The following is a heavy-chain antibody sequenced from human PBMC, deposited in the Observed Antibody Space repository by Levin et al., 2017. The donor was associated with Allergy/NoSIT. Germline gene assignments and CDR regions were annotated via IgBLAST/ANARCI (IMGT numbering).Heavy chain of an antibody. Sequence: GGSLRLSCSASGFPFSSYAMHWVRQAPGKGLEWVAVISYDGSNKYYADSVKGRFTISRDNSKKTLSLQMNSLRAEDTALYYCASINSIVNSDYWGQGTLVTVSS. V-gene: IGHV3-30*04. CDR2: ISYDGSNK. CDR3: ASINSIVNSDY. CDR1: GFPFSSYA. J-gene: IGHJ4*02. D-gene: IGHD2/OR15-2a*01.